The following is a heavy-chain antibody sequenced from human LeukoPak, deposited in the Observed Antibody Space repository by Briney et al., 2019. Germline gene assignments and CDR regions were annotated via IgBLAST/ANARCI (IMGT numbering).Heavy chain of an antibody. D-gene: IGHD3-3*01. CDR2: FYHSGST. V-gene: IGHV4-30-2*01. J-gene: IGHJ4*02. CDR1: GGSISSGGYS. CDR3: ARGRRDFWSGNLKYYFDY. Sequence: PSQTLSLTCAVSGGSISSGGYSWSWIRQPPGKGLEWIGYFYHSGSTYYNPSLKSRVTISVDRSKNQFSLKLSSVTAADTAVYYCARGRRDFWSGNLKYYFDYWGQGTLVTVSS.